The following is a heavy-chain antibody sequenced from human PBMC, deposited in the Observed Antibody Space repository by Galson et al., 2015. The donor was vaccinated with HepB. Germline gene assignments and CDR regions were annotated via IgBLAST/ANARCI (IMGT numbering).Heavy chain of an antibody. CDR2: IIPIFGTA. D-gene: IGHD5-24*01. V-gene: IGHV1-69*13. Sequence: SVKVSCKASGGTFSSYAISWVRQAPGQGLEWMGGIIPIFGTANYAQKFQGRVTITADESTSTAYMELSSLRSEDTAVYYCARGPSNGYNFRFDYWGQGTLVTVSS. CDR1: GGTFSSYA. J-gene: IGHJ4*02. CDR3: ARGPSNGYNFRFDY.